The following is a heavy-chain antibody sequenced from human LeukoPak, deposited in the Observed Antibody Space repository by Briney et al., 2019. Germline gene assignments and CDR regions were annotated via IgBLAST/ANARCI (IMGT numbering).Heavy chain of an antibody. CDR3: ARHATAADPMDV. CDR2: INPNSGGT. D-gene: IGHD6-13*01. J-gene: IGHJ6*02. Sequence: ASVKVSCKASGYTFTGYYMHWVRQAPGQGLEWMGWINPNSGGTNYAQKFQGRVTMTRDTSISTAYMELSRLRSDDTAVYYCARHATAADPMDVWGQGTTVTVSS. V-gene: IGHV1-2*02. CDR1: GYTFTGYY.